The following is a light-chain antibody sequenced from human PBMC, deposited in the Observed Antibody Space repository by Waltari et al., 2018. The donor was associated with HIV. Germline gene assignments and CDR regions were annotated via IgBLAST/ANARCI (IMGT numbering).Light chain of an antibody. J-gene: IGLJ1*01. CDR2: GNN. CDR1: SSNIGAGHA. Sequence: QSVLTQPPSVSGAPGQRAAISCSGSSSNIGAGHAVQWYQHLPGTAPKLVIFGNNNRPSGVPDRFSGSKSGTSASLAITGLQAEDEADYYCQSYDTRLSGYVFGTGTKVIVL. V-gene: IGLV1-40*01. CDR3: QSYDTRLSGYV.